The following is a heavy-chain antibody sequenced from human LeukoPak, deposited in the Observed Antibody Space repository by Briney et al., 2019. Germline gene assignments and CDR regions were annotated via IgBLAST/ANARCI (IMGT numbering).Heavy chain of an antibody. CDR2: INPSGGST. CDR1: GYTFISYD. Sequence: ASVKVSCKASGYTFISYDINWVRQAPGQGLEWMGIINPSGGSTSYAQKFQGRVTMTRDMSTSTVYMELSSLRSEDTAVYYWASARAELCDFDYWCQGTLVTVSS. V-gene: IGHV1-46*01. J-gene: IGHJ4*02. CDR3: ASARAELCDFDY. D-gene: IGHD1-26*01.